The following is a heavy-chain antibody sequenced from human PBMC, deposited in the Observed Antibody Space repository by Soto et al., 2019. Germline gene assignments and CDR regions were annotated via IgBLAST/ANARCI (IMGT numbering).Heavy chain of an antibody. D-gene: IGHD6-13*01. CDR2: IWYDGSNK. CDR1: GFTFSSYG. Sequence: QVQLVESGGGVVQPGRSLRLSCAASGFTFSSYGMHWVRQAPGKGLEWVAVIWYDGSNKYYADSVKGRFTISRDNSKNTLYLQMNSRRAEDTAVYYCARVSGSSWHKEERHAFDIWGQGTMVTVSS. V-gene: IGHV3-33*01. CDR3: ARVSGSSWHKEERHAFDI. J-gene: IGHJ3*02.